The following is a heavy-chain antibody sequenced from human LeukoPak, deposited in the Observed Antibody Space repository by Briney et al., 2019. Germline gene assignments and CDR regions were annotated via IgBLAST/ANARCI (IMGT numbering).Heavy chain of an antibody. V-gene: IGHV3-30*18. CDR2: ISYDGSNK. CDR1: GFTFSSYG. J-gene: IGHJ4*02. Sequence: GRSLRLSCAASGFTFSSYGMHWVRQAPGKGLEWVAVISYDGSNKYYADSVKGRFTISRDNSKNTLYLQMNSLRAEDTAVYYCAKDSSAAYYYDSSGRYGGHPFDYWGQGTLVTVSS. D-gene: IGHD3-22*01. CDR3: AKDSSAAYYYDSSGRYGGHPFDY.